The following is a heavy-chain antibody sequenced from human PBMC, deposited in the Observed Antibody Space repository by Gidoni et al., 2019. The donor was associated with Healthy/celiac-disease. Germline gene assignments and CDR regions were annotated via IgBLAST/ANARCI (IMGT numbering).Heavy chain of an antibody. Sequence: QVQLVQSGAEVKKPGASVKVSCKASGYTFTRYGISWVRQAPGQGLEWMGWISAYNGNTNYAQKLQGRVTMTTDTSTSTAYMELRSLRSDDTAVYYCARSDSSGYYYKDGDYWGQGTLVTVSS. V-gene: IGHV1-18*01. J-gene: IGHJ4*02. CDR2: ISAYNGNT. CDR1: GYTFTRYG. CDR3: ARSDSSGYYYKDGDY. D-gene: IGHD3-22*01.